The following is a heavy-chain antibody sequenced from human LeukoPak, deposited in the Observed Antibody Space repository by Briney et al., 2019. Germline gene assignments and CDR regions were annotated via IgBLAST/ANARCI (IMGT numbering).Heavy chain of an antibody. CDR3: ARDQPRYFDSLLNWFDP. CDR2: TYYRSKWYN. J-gene: IGHJ5*02. CDR1: GDSVSSNSAA. D-gene: IGHD3-9*01. Sequence: SQTLSLTCAISGDSVSSNSAAWNWIRQPPSRGLEWLGRTYYRSKWYNDYAVSVKSRITINPDTSKNQFSLQLNSVTPEDTAVYYCARDQPRYFDSLLNWFDPWGQGTLVTVSS. V-gene: IGHV6-1*01.